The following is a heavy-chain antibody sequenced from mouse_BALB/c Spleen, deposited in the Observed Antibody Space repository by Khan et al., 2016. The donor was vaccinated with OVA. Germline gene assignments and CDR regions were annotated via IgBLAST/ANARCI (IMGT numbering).Heavy chain of an antibody. Sequence: QIQLVQSGPELKKPGETVKISCKASGDSFTNYGMNWVKQTPGKGLKWMGWINTYTGKPTYGDDFKGRFALPLETSASTAYLQINNLINEDKSSQCGASISSYWYSDFWGPGTTVTVSS. V-gene: IGHV9-1*02. CDR3: ASISSYWYSDF. CDR2: INTYTGKP. D-gene: IGHD6-2*01. CDR1: GDSFTNYG. J-gene: IGHJ1*01.